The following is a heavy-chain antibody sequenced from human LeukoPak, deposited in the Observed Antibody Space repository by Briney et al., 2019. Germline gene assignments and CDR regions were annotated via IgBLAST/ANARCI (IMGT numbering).Heavy chain of an antibody. Sequence: GGSLRLSCAASGFTFSSYWMHWVRQAPGKGLVWVSRNNSDGSSTSYADSVKGRFTISRDNAKNTLYLQMNSLRAEDTAVYYCAREGVVKRYCSGGSCEDTALDYWGQGTLVTVSS. J-gene: IGHJ4*02. CDR1: GFTFSSYW. V-gene: IGHV3-74*01. CDR2: NNSDGSST. D-gene: IGHD2-15*01. CDR3: AREGVVKRYCSGGSCEDTALDY.